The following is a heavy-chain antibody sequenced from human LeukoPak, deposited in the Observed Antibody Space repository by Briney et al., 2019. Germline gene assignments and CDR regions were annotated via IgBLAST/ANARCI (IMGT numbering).Heavy chain of an antibody. CDR1: GFTFRSYD. V-gene: IGHV3-13*01. CDR3: ARQDNKRDAFDI. J-gene: IGHJ3*02. D-gene: IGHD2-15*01. CDR2: IGTAGDT. Sequence: GGSLRLSCAASGFTFRSYDMPWVRQATGKGLEWVSAIGTAGDTYYPGSVKGRFTISRENAKNSLYLQMNSLRAGDTAVYYCARQDNKRDAFDIWGQGTMVTVSS.